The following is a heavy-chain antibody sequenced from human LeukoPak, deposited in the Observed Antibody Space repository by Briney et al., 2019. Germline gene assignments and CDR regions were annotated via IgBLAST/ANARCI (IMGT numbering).Heavy chain of an antibody. CDR1: GFTFSSYA. J-gene: IGHJ2*01. V-gene: IGHV3-23*01. D-gene: IGHD6-19*01. CDR3: AKGSGWPDWYFDL. Sequence: GGSLRLSCAASGFTFSSYAMSWVRQAPGKGLEWVSAISGSGGSTYYADSVKGRFTISRDNYKNTLYLQMNSLRAEDTAVYYCAKGSGWPDWYFDLWGRGTLVTVSS. CDR2: ISGSGGST.